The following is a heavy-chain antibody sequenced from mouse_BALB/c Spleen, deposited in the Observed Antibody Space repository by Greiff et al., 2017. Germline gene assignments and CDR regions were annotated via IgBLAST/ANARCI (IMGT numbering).Heavy chain of an antibody. CDR1: GFTFSSYA. Sequence: DVKLVESGGGLVKPGGSLKLSCAASGFTFSSYAMSWVRQTPEKRLEWVASISSGGSTYYPDSVKGRFTISRDNARNILYLRMSSLRSEDTAMDYCARGYAWFAYWGQGTLVTVAA. CDR3: ARGYAWFAY. J-gene: IGHJ3*01. CDR2: ISSGGST. V-gene: IGHV5-6-5*01.